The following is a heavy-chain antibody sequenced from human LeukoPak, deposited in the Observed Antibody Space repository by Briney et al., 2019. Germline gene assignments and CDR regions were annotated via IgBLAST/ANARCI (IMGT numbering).Heavy chain of an antibody. V-gene: IGHV3-23*01. J-gene: IGHJ3*02. Sequence: GGSLRLSCAASGLTFSSYGMHWVRQAPGKGLEWVSAISGSGGSTYYADSVKGRFTISRDNSKNTLYLQMNSLRAEDTAVYYCAKDVSAPFPIWGQGTMVTVSS. CDR2: ISGSGGST. CDR1: GLTFSSYG. CDR3: AKDVSAPFPI. D-gene: IGHD2/OR15-2a*01.